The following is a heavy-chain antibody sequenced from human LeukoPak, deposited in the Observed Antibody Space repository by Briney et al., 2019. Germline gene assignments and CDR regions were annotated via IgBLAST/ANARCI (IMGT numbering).Heavy chain of an antibody. CDR2: ISSSSSYI. V-gene: IGHV3-21*04. J-gene: IGHJ6*04. CDR3: ARISSTVMYYYGMDV. D-gene: IGHD4-17*01. Sequence: GGSLRLSCAASGFTFSSYSMNWVRQAPGKGLEWVSSISSSSSYIYYADSVKGRFTISRDNAKNSLYLQMNSLRAEDTAVYYCARISSTVMYYYGMDVWGKGTTVTVSS. CDR1: GFTFSSYS.